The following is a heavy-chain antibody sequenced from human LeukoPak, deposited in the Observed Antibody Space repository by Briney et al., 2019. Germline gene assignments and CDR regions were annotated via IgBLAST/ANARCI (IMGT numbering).Heavy chain of an antibody. D-gene: IGHD3-10*01. Sequence: PGGSLRLSCAASGFTFSSYSMNWVRQAPGKGLEWVSYISSSSSTIYYADSVKGRFTISRDNAKNSLYLQMNSLRAEDTAVYYCARAGRSFGELPRYFDYWGQGTLVTVSS. CDR2: ISSSSSTI. J-gene: IGHJ4*02. V-gene: IGHV3-48*01. CDR1: GFTFSSYS. CDR3: ARAGRSFGELPRYFDY.